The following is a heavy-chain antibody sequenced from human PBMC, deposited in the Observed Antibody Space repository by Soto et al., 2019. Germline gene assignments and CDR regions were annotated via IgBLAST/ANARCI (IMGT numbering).Heavy chain of an antibody. D-gene: IGHD5-18*01. CDR1: GGSISSYY. V-gene: IGHV4-59*01. Sequence: QVQLQESGPGLVKPSETLSLTCTVSGGSISSYYWSWIRQPPGKGLEWIGYIYYSGSTNYNPSLKSRFTISVDTSKNQFSLKLSSVTAADTAVYYCAREYSYGFGYYYYCMDVWGQGTTVTVSS. J-gene: IGHJ6*02. CDR3: AREYSYGFGYYYYCMDV. CDR2: IYYSGST.